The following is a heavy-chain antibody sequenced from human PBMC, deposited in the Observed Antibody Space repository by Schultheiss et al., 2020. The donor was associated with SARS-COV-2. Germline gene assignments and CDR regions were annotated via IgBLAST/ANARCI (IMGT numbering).Heavy chain of an antibody. CDR1: GFTFDDYG. CDR2: INWNGGST. J-gene: IGHJ6*02. Sequence: GGSLRLSCAASGFTFDDYGMSWVRQAPGKGLEWVSGINWNGGSTGYADSVKGRFTISRDNAKNSLYLQMNSLRAEDTALYHCAREGGDGAYYDFWSGYTEYYYGMDVWGQGTTVTVSS. D-gene: IGHD3-3*01. V-gene: IGHV3-20*01. CDR3: AREGGDGAYYDFWSGYTEYYYGMDV.